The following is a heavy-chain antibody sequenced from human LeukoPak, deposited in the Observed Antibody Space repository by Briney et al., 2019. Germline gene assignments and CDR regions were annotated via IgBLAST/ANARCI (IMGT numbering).Heavy chain of an antibody. CDR3: ARDSLHNYGEPFDY. J-gene: IGHJ4*02. CDR2: IIPIVGIT. V-gene: IGHV1-69*04. Sequence: GASVKASCKASGGTFSSFGINWVRQAPGQGLEWMGRIIPIVGITNYAQKFQGRVTIIADNSTRTAYMELSSLTSEDTAVYYCARDSLHNYGEPFDYWGQGTLVTVSS. CDR1: GGTFSSFG. D-gene: IGHD4-17*01.